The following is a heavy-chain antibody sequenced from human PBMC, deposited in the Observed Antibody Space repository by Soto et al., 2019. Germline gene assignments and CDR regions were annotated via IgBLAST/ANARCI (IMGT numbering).Heavy chain of an antibody. CDR2: ISAYNGNT. CDR1: GYTFTSYG. Sequence: QVQLVQSGAEVKKPGASRKVSCKASGYTFTSYGISWVRQAPGQGLEGMGWISAYNGNTNYAQRLQGRVTMTTDTSPGTVTVKLRSLRSDDTAVYYCARIVVVPASIRTSWFDPCGQGTLVTVSS. V-gene: IGHV1-18*01. J-gene: IGHJ5*02. D-gene: IGHD2-2*02. CDR3: ARIVVVPASIRTSWFDP.